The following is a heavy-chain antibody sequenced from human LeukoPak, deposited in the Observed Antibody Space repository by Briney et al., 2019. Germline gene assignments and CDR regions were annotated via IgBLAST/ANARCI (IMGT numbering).Heavy chain of an antibody. J-gene: IGHJ3*02. CDR2: IIPIFGTA. D-gene: IGHD6-6*01. CDR3: ARRLPSIAPHRGGAFDI. CDR1: GGTFSSYA. V-gene: IGHV1-69*01. Sequence: GSSVKVSCKASGGTFSSYAISWVRQAPGQGHEWMGGIIPIFGTANYAQKFQGRVTITADESTSTAYMELSSLRSEDTAVYYCARRLPSIAPHRGGAFDIWGQGTMVTVSS.